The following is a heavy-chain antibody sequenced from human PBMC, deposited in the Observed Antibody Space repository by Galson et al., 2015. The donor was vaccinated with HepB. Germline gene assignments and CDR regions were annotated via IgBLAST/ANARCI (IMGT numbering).Heavy chain of an antibody. J-gene: IGHJ4*02. Sequence: SLRLSCAASGFTFSSYAMSWVRQAPGKGLEWVSAISGSGGSTYYADSVKGRFTISRDNSKNTLYLQMNSLRAEDTAVYYCAKWKPPIIVGATGTYFDYWGQGTLVTVSS. D-gene: IGHD1-26*01. V-gene: IGHV3-23*01. CDR3: AKWKPPIIVGATGTYFDY. CDR1: GFTFSSYA. CDR2: ISGSGGST.